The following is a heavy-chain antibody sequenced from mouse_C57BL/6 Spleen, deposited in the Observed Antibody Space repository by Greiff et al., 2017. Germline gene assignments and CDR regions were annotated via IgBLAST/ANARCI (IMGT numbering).Heavy chain of an antibody. CDR3: ARGVPRLYAMDY. CDR1: GYTFTSYW. CDR2: IHPNSGST. V-gene: IGHV1-64*01. Sequence: QVQLQQPGAELVKPGASVKLSCKASGYTFTSYWIHWVKQRPGQGLEWIGMIHPNSGSTNYNEKFKSKATLTVDKSSSTAYMQLSRLASEDSAVYYCARGVPRLYAMDYWGQGTAVTGSS. D-gene: IGHD1-2*01. J-gene: IGHJ4*01.